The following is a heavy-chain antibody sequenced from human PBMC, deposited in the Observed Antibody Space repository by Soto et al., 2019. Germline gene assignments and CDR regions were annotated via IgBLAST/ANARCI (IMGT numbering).Heavy chain of an antibody. CDR1: GYSISSGYY. D-gene: IGHD3-10*01. V-gene: IGHV4-38-2*01. J-gene: IGHJ4*02. CDR2: IYYSGST. CDR3: ARPGLWFGELFVDY. Sequence: SETRSLTCAVSGYSISSGYYWGWIRQPPGKGLEWIGSIYYSGSTYYNPSLKSRATISVDTSKNQFSLKLSSVTAADTAVYYCARPGLWFGELFVDYWGQGTLVTVSS.